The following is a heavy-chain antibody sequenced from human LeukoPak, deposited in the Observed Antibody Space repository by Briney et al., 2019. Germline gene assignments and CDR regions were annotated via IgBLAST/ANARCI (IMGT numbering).Heavy chain of an antibody. J-gene: IGHJ6*03. CDR1: GFTFSSYS. CDR2: ISSSSSYI. Sequence: GGSLRLSCAASGFTFSSYSMNWVRQAPGKGLEWVSSISSSSSYIYYADSVKGRFTISRDNAKNSLYLQMNSLRAEDTAVYYCARESPGKTAAGIYYYYIDVWGKGTTVTVSS. V-gene: IGHV3-21*01. D-gene: IGHD6-13*01. CDR3: ARESPGKTAAGIYYYYIDV.